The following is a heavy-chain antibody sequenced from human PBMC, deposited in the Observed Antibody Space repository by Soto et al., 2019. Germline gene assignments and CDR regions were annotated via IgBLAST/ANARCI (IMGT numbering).Heavy chain of an antibody. J-gene: IGHJ6*04. CDR3: ARSSITMVRGAILPLDV. D-gene: IGHD3-10*01. CDR2: IDWDDDK. Sequence: GSGPTLVNSTQTLTLTCTFSRFSLSTSGMCVSWIRQPPGKALEWLARIDWDDDKYYSTSLKTRLTISKDTSKNQVVLTMTNMDPVDTATYYCARSSITMVRGAILPLDVWGKGTTVTVSS. CDR1: RFSLSTSGMC. V-gene: IGHV2-70*11.